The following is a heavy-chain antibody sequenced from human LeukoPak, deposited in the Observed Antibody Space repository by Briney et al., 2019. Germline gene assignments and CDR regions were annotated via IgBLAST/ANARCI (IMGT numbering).Heavy chain of an antibody. D-gene: IGHD3-22*01. CDR1: GDSVSSNSAA. CDR3: AREGSLKAYYYDSRFDY. J-gene: IGHJ4*02. Sequence: SQTLSLTCAISGDSVSSNSAAWNWIRQSPSIGLEWLGRTYYRSKWYNGYAVSVKSRITINPDTSKNQFSLQLNSVTPEDTAVYYCAREGSLKAYYYDSRFDYWGQGTLVTVSS. V-gene: IGHV6-1*01. CDR2: TYYRSKWYN.